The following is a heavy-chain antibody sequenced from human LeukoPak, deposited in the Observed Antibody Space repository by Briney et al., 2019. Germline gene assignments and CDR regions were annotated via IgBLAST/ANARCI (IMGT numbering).Heavy chain of an antibody. V-gene: IGHV4-59*01. CDR3: AGGWGSYSGYDS. D-gene: IGHD5-12*01. Sequence: SETLSLTCTVSGGSISSYYWSWIRQPPGKGLEWIGYIYYGGSTNYNPSLTSRVTISVDTSKNQFSLKLRSVTAADTAVYYCAGGWGSYSGYDSWGQGTLVTVSS. CDR2: IYYGGST. J-gene: IGHJ5*01. CDR1: GGSISSYY.